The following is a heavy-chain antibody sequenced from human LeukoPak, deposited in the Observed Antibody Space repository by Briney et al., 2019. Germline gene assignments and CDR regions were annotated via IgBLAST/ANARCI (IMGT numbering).Heavy chain of an antibody. Sequence: PSETLSLTCTVSGGSISSYYWSWIRHPPGKGLEWIGYIYNSGSTNYNPSLKSRVTISVDTSKNQFSLKLSSVTAADTAVYYCGRGGYSSGTDAFDIWGQGTVVTVSS. J-gene: IGHJ3*02. CDR1: GGSISSYY. V-gene: IGHV4-59*01. CDR2: IYNSGST. CDR3: GRGGYSSGTDAFDI. D-gene: IGHD6-19*01.